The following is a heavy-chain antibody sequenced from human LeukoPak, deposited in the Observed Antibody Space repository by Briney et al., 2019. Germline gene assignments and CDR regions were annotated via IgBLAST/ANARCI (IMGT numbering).Heavy chain of an antibody. CDR1: GYAFSDYS. CDR2: INPNSGAT. CDR3: STEDKYCTSATCVDY. J-gene: IGHJ4*02. Sequence: ASVKVSCKTSGYAFSDYSMHWVRQAPGQRLEWMGWINPNSGATNYAQKFQGRVTMTRDTSVSTAYLELTRLTSDDAAVYYCSTEDKYCTSATCVDYWGQGTLVTVSS. V-gene: IGHV1-2*02. D-gene: IGHD2-8*01.